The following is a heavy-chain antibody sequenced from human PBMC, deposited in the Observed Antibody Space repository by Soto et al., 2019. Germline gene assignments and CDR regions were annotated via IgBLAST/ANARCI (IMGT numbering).Heavy chain of an antibody. V-gene: IGHV1-69*12. D-gene: IGHD1-26*01. Sequence: QVQLVQSGAEVKKPGSSVKVSCKASGGTFSSYAISWVRQAPGQGLEWMGGIIPIFGTANYAQKFQGRVTVTAGESTGTAYMELSSLRSEDTAVYYCAREGGLPRTMDVWGQGTTVTVSS. CDR3: AREGGLPRTMDV. J-gene: IGHJ6*02. CDR1: GGTFSSYA. CDR2: IIPIFGTA.